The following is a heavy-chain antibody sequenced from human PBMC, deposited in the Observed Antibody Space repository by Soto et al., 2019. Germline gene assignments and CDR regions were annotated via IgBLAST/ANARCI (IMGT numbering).Heavy chain of an antibody. V-gene: IGHV3-30-3*01. J-gene: IGHJ4*02. CDR3: ARGSALPTTVTTLGY. CDR1: GFTFSSYA. CDR2: ISYDGSNK. D-gene: IGHD4-17*01. Sequence: GGSLRLSCAASGFTFSSYAMHWVRQAPGKGLEWVAVISYDGSNKYYADSVKGRFTTSRDNSKNTLYLQMNSLRAEDTAVYYCARGSALPTTVTTLGYWGQGTLVTVSS.